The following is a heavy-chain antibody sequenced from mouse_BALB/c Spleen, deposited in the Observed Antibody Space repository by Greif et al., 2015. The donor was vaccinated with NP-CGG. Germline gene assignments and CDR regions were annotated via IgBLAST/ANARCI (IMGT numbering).Heavy chain of an antibody. V-gene: IGHV3-2*02. D-gene: IGHD1-1*01. CDR1: GYSITSDYA. J-gene: IGHJ4*01. CDR3: ASPYYYGSSYYAMDY. CDR2: ISYSGST. Sequence: VQLQQSGPGLVKPSQSLSLTCTVTGYSITSDYAWNWIRQFPGNKLEWMGYISYSGSTSYNPSLKSRISITRDTSKNQFFLQLNSATTEDTATYYCASPYYYGSSYYAMDYWGQGTSVTVSS.